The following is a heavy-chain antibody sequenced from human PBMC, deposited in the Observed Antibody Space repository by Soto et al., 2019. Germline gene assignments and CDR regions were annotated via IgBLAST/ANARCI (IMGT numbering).Heavy chain of an antibody. J-gene: IGHJ3*02. CDR3: VRRSPEDAFDI. V-gene: IGHV4-30-2*01. CDR2: IYEGGNT. Sequence: SETLSLTCAVSGGSIISGGYSWGWIRQPPWKGLQWIGHIYEGGNTYYTPSLESRVAISTDKSKNQFSLRLSSVTAADTAVYYCVRRSPEDAFDIWGQGXMVTVS. CDR1: GGSIISGGYS.